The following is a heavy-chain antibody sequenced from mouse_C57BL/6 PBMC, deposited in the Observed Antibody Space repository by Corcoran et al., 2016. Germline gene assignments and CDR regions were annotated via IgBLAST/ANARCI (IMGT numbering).Heavy chain of an antibody. Sequence: QVQLQQSGPELVKPGASVKISCKASGYSFTSYYIHWVKQRPGQGLEWIGWIYPGSGNTKYNEKFKGKATLTADTSSSTAYMQLSSLTSEDSAVYYCARRETGWLLQDWGQGTTLTVSS. CDR2: IYPGSGNT. D-gene: IGHD2-3*01. V-gene: IGHV1-66*01. J-gene: IGHJ2*01. CDR3: ARRETGWLLQD. CDR1: GYSFTSYY.